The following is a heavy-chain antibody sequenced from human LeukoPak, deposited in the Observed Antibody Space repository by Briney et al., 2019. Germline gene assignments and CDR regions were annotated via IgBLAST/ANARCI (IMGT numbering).Heavy chain of an antibody. CDR1: GYSISSGYY. CDR3: ARVTRTVWFGELFTPNWFDP. D-gene: IGHD3-10*01. J-gene: IGHJ5*02. V-gene: IGHV4-38-2*02. CDR2: IYHSGST. Sequence: SETLSLTCTVSGYSISSGYYWGWIRQPPGKGLEWIGSIYHSGSTYYDPSLKSRVTISVDTSKNQFSLKLSSVTAADAAAYYCARVTRTVWFGELFTPNWFDPWGQGTLVTVSS.